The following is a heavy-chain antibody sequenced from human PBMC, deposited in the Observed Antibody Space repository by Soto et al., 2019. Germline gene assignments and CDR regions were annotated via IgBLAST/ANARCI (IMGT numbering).Heavy chain of an antibody. Sequence: GGSLRLSCAASGFTFTKYAMSWVRQAPGKGLEWVSTISGSGDNTYYADSVKGRFTISRDTSKNTLFLQMKGLGAEDTAIYFCARDLVPAAMSGAFDSWGQGTLVTVSS. V-gene: IGHV3-23*01. CDR2: ISGSGDNT. CDR3: ARDLVPAAMSGAFDS. CDR1: GFTFTKYA. J-gene: IGHJ4*02. D-gene: IGHD2-2*01.